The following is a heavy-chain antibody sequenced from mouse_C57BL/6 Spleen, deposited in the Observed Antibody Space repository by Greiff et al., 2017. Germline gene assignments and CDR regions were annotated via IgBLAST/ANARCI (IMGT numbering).Heavy chain of an antibody. CDR3: TRDDGGSFYAMDY. Sequence: QVQLQQSGAELVRPGASVTLSCKASGYTFTDYEMNWVKQTPVHGLEWIGAIDPETGGTAYNQKFKGKAILTADKSSSTAYMELRSLTSEDSAVYYCTRDDGGSFYAMDYWGQGTSVTVSS. D-gene: IGHD1-1*02. CDR1: GYTFTDYE. CDR2: IDPETGGT. J-gene: IGHJ4*01. V-gene: IGHV1-15*01.